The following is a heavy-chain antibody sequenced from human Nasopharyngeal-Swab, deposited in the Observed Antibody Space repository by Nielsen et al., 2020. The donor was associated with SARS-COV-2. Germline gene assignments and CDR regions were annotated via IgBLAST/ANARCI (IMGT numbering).Heavy chain of an antibody. CDR3: TRDIGGKYVY. V-gene: IGHV3-74*01. J-gene: IGHJ4*02. Sequence: GESLKISCAASGFSFRNYWMHWVRQVPGEGLEWVSRINTDGSNTNYADSVKGRFTISRDNAKNTLYLQMSSLRAEDSAVYYCTRDIGGKYVYWGQGSLVTVSS. CDR1: GFSFRNYW. D-gene: IGHD4-23*01. CDR2: INTDGSNT.